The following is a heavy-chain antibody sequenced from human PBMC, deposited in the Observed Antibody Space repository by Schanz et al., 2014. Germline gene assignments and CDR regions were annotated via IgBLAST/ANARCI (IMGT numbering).Heavy chain of an antibody. CDR2: ISGSNGNT. V-gene: IGHV1-8*01. J-gene: IGHJ4*02. CDR1: GYTFISYG. D-gene: IGHD4-17*01. CDR3: ARGYGDSPTDF. Sequence: QVQLVQSGAEVRKPGASVKVSCKASGYTFISYGISWVRQAPGQGLEWLGWISGSNGNTNYTQKFQGRVTMTRNTSISTAYMELSSLRSEDTAVYYCARGYGDSPTDFWGQGTLVTVSS.